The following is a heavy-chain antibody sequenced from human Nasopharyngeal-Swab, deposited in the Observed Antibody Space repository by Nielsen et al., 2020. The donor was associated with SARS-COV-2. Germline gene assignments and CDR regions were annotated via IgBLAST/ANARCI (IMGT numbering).Heavy chain of an antibody. J-gene: IGHJ4*02. Sequence: GESLKISCTGSGYSFTSYWIGWVRPMPGKGLEWMGITYPGDSDTRYSPSFQGQVTISADKSISTAYLQWSSLKASDTAMYYCARRVGYCSGGSCYFDYWGQGTLVTVSS. CDR3: ARRVGYCSGGSCYFDY. CDR1: GYSFTSYW. CDR2: TYPGDSDT. V-gene: IGHV5-51*01. D-gene: IGHD2-15*01.